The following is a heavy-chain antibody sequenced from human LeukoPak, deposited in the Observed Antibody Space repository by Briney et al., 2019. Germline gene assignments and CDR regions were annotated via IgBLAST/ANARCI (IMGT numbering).Heavy chain of an antibody. Sequence: GGSLRLSCAASGFIFSNYAMKWVRHPPGKGLEWVSGISDSGGTTYYADSVRGRFTISKDSSKNTLQMNSLSAEDTAIYYCVKHSGGVYGNSDSWGQGILVTVSS. CDR1: GFIFSNYA. D-gene: IGHD1-1*01. J-gene: IGHJ4*02. V-gene: IGHV3-23*01. CDR2: ISDSGGTT. CDR3: VKHSGGVYGNSDS.